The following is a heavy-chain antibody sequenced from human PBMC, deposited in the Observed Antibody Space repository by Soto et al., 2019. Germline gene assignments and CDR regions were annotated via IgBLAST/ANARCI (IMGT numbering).Heavy chain of an antibody. J-gene: IGHJ6*02. Sequence: SETLSLTCAVYGGSFSGYYWSWIRQPPGKRLEWIGEINHSGSTNYNPSLKSRVTISVDTSKNQFSLKLSSVTAADTAVYYCARELITMIVVVILPDYYYGMDVWGQGTTVTVSS. D-gene: IGHD3-22*01. CDR1: GGSFSGYY. CDR2: INHSGST. CDR3: ARELITMIVVVILPDYYYGMDV. V-gene: IGHV4-34*01.